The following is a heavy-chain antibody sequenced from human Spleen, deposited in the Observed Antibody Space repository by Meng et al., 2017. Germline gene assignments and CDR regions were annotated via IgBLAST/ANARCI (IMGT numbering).Heavy chain of an antibody. V-gene: IGHV1-2*06. Sequence: LSRSGVKKPGASVKVACKTSGYTFTGYHIHWVRQAPGQGLEWMGRINPNSDDTNYAQKFQGRVTMTRDTSISTAYMELSRLRSDDTAVYYCARASPYSSGWNLGDWGQGTLVTVSS. CDR1: GYTFTGYH. J-gene: IGHJ4*02. CDR3: ARASPYSSGWNLGD. CDR2: INPNSDDT. D-gene: IGHD6-19*01.